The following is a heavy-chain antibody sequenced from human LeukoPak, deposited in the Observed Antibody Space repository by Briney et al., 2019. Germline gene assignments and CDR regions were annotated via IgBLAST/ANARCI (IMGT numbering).Heavy chain of an antibody. J-gene: IGHJ3*02. CDR1: GGSISSYY. CDR3: ARHLGSSHDAFDI. CDR2: IYYSGST. V-gene: IGHV4-59*01. D-gene: IGHD3-10*01. Sequence: SETLSLTCTVSGGSISSYYWSWIRQPPGKGLEWIGYIYYSGSTNYNPSLKSRVTISVDTSKNQFSLKLSSVTAADTAVYYCARHLGSSHDAFDIWGQGTMVTVSS.